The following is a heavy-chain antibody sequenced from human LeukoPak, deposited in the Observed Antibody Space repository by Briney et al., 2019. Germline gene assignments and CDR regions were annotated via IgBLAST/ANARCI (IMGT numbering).Heavy chain of an antibody. V-gene: IGHV3-7*03. Sequence: GGSLRLSCAASGFTFTKYWMTWVRQAPGKGLEWVGNIKQDGSDKNYMDSVKGRFTISRDNTKNSVYLQMSSLRAEDTAVYYCAKLMTSIAVAGREVYWGQGTLVTVSS. CDR3: AKLMTSIAVAGREVY. CDR1: GFTFTKYW. CDR2: IKQDGSDK. J-gene: IGHJ4*02. D-gene: IGHD6-19*01.